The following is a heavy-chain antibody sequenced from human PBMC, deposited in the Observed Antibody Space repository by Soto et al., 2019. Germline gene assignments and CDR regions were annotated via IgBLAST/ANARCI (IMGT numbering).Heavy chain of an antibody. CDR1: GFTFSSYG. D-gene: IGHD3-10*01. V-gene: IGHV3-30*03. Sequence: SLRLSCAASGFTFSSYGMHWVRHAPGKGLEWVAVTSYDGSNEYYADSVKGRFTISRDNSKNTLYLQMNSLRAEDTAVYYCASQDELPDAFDVWGQGTMVTVSS. J-gene: IGHJ3*01. CDR2: TSYDGSNE. CDR3: ASQDELPDAFDV.